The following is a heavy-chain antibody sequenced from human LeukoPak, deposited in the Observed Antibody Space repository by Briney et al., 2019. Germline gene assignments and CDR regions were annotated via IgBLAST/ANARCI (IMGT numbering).Heavy chain of an antibody. CDR2: IYSGGST. V-gene: IGHV3-53*01. CDR1: RFTVSSNY. J-gene: IGHJ4*02. D-gene: IGHD6-13*01. CDR3: ARDEAAAGVVFDN. Sequence: GGSLRLSCAASRFTVSSNYMSWVRQAPGKGLEWVSVIYSGGSTYYADSVKGRFTISRDNSKNTLYLQMNSLRAEDTAVYYCARDEAAAGVVFDNWGQGTLVTVYS.